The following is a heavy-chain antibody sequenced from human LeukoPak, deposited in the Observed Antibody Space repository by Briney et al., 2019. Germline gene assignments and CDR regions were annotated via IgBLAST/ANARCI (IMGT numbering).Heavy chain of an antibody. CDR1: GYTFTGYY. D-gene: IGHD3-10*01. CDR3: ARSITMVRGSYYCYYGMDV. Sequence: ASVKVSCKASGYTFTGYYMHWVRQAPGQGLEWMGWMNPNSGNTGYAQKFQGRVTMTRNTSISTAYMELSSLRSEDTAVYYCARSITMVRGSYYCYYGMDVWGQGTTVTVSS. J-gene: IGHJ6*02. V-gene: IGHV1-8*02. CDR2: MNPNSGNT.